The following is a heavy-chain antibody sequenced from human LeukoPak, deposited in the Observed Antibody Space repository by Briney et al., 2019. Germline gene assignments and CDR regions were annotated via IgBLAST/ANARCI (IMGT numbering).Heavy chain of an antibody. V-gene: IGHV1-69*15. Sequence: SVKVSCKASGGTFSSYAISWVRQAPGQGLEWMGRTIPIFGTANYAQKFQGRVTITADESTSTAYMELSSLRSEDTAVCYCESYYDSSGTYYFDYWGQGTLVTVSS. D-gene: IGHD3-22*01. CDR3: ESYYDSSGTYYFDY. CDR1: GGTFSSYA. J-gene: IGHJ4*02. CDR2: TIPIFGTA.